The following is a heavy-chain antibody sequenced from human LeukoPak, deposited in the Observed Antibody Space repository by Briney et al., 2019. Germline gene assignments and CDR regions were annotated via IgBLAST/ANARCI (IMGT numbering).Heavy chain of an antibody. CDR3: AKDTEAVAVSGYFDY. V-gene: IGHV3-7*03. D-gene: IGHD6-19*01. J-gene: IGHJ4*02. Sequence: GGSLRLSCAASGFIFSNYWMSWVRQAPGKGLEWVANIKQDGSEKYYVDSVKGRFTISGDNAKNSLYLQMNSLRAEDTALYYCAKDTEAVAVSGYFDYWGQGTLVTVSS. CDR2: IKQDGSEK. CDR1: GFIFSNYW.